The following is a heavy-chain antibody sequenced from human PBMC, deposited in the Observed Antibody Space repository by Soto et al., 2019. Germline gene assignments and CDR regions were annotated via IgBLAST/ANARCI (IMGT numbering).Heavy chain of an antibody. D-gene: IGHD3-22*01. V-gene: IGHV3-30-3*01. CDR2: ISYDGSTQ. Sequence: VQLVEAGGGVVQYGRSLRLSCAASGFTLSNYAMHLVRQAPRKGLEWVAVISYDGSTQYYADSVKGRFTISRDNSKNTLYLQMNSLRVEDSAVYYCARDRVSGYYYDYFFDYWGQGSLVTVAS. CDR3: ARDRVSGYYYDYFFDY. CDR1: GFTLSNYA. J-gene: IGHJ4*02.